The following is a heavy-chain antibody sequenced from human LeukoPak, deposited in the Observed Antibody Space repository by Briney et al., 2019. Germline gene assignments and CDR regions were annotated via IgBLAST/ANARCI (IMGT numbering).Heavy chain of an antibody. V-gene: IGHV4-59*01. D-gene: IGHD3-10*01. J-gene: IGHJ5*02. CDR2: IYYSGYT. Sequence: PSETLSLTCTVSGGSISSYYWSWIRQPPGKGLEWIGYIYYSGYTNYNPSLKSRVTISVDTSKTQFSLKLSSVTAADTAVYYCARDSGTTGEVKFDPWGQGTLVTVSS. CDR1: GGSISSYY. CDR3: ARDSGTTGEVKFDP.